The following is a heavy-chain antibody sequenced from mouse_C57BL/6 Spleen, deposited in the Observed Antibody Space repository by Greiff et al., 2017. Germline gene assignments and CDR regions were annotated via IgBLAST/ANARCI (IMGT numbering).Heavy chain of an antibody. V-gene: IGHV1-82*01. D-gene: IGHD1-1*01. J-gene: IGHJ4*01. CDR2: IYPGDGDT. CDR3: ARYYYYGSSHYYAMDY. Sequence: VQLQQSGPELVKPGASVKISCKASGYAFSSSWMNWVKQRPGKGLEWIGRIYPGDGDTNYNGKFKGKATLTADKSSSTAYMQLSSLTSEDSAVYFCARYYYYGSSHYYAMDYWGQGTSVTVSS. CDR1: GYAFSSSW.